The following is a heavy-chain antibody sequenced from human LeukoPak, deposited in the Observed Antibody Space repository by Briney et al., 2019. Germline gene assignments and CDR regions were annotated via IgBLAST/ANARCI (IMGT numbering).Heavy chain of an antibody. Sequence: PGRSLRLSCAASGFTFSSYGMHWVRQAPGKGLEWVAVIWYDGSNKYYADSVKGRFTISRDNSKNTLYLQMNSLRAEDTAVYYCARARPYGDYGRVDAFDIWGQGTMVTVSS. CDR2: IWYDGSNK. J-gene: IGHJ3*02. V-gene: IGHV3-33*08. D-gene: IGHD4-17*01. CDR3: ARARPYGDYGRVDAFDI. CDR1: GFTFSSYG.